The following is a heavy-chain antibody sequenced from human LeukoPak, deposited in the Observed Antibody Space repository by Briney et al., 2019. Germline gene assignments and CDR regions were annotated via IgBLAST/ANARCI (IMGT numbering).Heavy chain of an antibody. V-gene: IGHV3-23*01. D-gene: IGHD6-19*01. CDR2: ISGSGGDT. Sequence: GGSLRLSCAASGFTFSSYAMSWVRQAPGKGLEWVSGISGSGGDTYFADSVKGRFTISRDNSKNTVFLQTDSLRAEDTALYYCAKTTAGYSSGRYPGWPVDYWGQGTLVTVSS. CDR1: GFTFSSYA. CDR3: AKTTAGYSSGRYPGWPVDY. J-gene: IGHJ4*02.